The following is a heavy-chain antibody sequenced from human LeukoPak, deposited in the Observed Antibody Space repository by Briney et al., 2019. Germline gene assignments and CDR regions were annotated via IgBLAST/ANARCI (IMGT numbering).Heavy chain of an antibody. V-gene: IGHV3-30-3*01. D-gene: IGHD1-26*01. CDR3: AKDRGELLTFDY. CDR2: ISYDGSNK. J-gene: IGHJ4*02. Sequence: GGSLRLSCAASGFTFSSYAMHWVRQAPGKGLEWVAVISYDGSNKYYADSVKGRFTISRDNSKNTLYLQMNSLRAEDTAVYYCAKDRGELLTFDYWGQGTLVTVSS. CDR1: GFTFSSYA.